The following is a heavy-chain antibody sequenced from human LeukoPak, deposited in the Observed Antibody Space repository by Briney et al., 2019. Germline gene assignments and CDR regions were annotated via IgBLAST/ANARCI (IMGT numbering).Heavy chain of an antibody. CDR1: GFTFSSYS. Sequence: PGGSLRLSCAASGFTFSSYSMNAARQAPGKGLEWVSSISSSSSYIYYADSVEGRFTISRDNAKNSLYLQMNSLRAEDTAVYYCARDAGSGDDAFDISSQGTMVTVSA. J-gene: IGHJ3*02. CDR3: ARDAGSGDDAFDI. V-gene: IGHV3-21*01. D-gene: IGHD2-15*01. CDR2: ISSSSSYI.